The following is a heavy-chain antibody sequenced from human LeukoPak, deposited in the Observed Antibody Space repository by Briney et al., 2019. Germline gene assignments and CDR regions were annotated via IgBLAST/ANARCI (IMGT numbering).Heavy chain of an antibody. D-gene: IGHD3-10*01. Sequence: PGGSLRLSCAASGFSFDTYAMHWVRQAPGQGLEWVALIWHDGSHKFYSNSVRGQFTTSRDNSKNTVYLQMNNLRPDDTAVYYCAREIFGSGSYPDLWGQGTLVTVSS. CDR1: GFSFDTYA. J-gene: IGHJ5*02. V-gene: IGHV3-33*01. CDR2: IWHDGSHK. CDR3: AREIFGSGSYPDL.